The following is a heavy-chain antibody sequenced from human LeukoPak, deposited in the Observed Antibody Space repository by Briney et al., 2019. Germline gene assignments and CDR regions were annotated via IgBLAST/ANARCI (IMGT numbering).Heavy chain of an antibody. J-gene: IGHJ4*02. CDR1: GFTFSSYV. CDR2: ISGSSALT. D-gene: IGHD2-15*01. V-gene: IGHV3-23*01. Sequence: PGGSLRLSCADSGFTFSSYVMSWVRQAPGKGLEWVSTISGSSALTFYADSVKGRFTISRDNSKNTVYLQMNSLRAEDTAVYYCARVVYGSPSGAAYSFDYSGQGTLVTVSS. CDR3: ARVVYGSPSGAAYSFDY.